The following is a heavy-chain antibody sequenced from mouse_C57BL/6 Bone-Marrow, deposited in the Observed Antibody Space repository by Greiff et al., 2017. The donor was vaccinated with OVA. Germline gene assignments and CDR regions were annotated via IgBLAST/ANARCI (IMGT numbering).Heavy chain of an antibody. V-gene: IGHV1-59*01. CDR3: GRASSPFGY. Sequence: QVQLQQPGAELVRPGTSVKLSCKASGYTFTSYWMHWVKQRPGQGLEWIGVIDPSDSYTNYNQKFKGKATLTVDTSSSTAYMQLSSLTADDSAVYYCGRASSPFGYWGAGTTLTVSS. J-gene: IGHJ2*01. D-gene: IGHD1-1*01. CDR1: GYTFTSYW. CDR2: IDPSDSYT.